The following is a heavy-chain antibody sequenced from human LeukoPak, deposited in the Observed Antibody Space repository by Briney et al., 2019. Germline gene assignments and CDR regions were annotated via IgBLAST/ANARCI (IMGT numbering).Heavy chain of an antibody. Sequence: PGGSLRLSCAASGFPFSSYAMNWVRQAPGKGLEWVSATSGSGASTYYADSVKDRFTLSRDDSKNTLYLQMNSLRAEDTAVYYCAKSRSSSSTSCYNYWGQGTLVTVSS. CDR1: GFPFSSYA. CDR2: TSGSGAST. J-gene: IGHJ4*02. D-gene: IGHD2-2*02. V-gene: IGHV3-23*01. CDR3: AKSRSSSSTSCYNY.